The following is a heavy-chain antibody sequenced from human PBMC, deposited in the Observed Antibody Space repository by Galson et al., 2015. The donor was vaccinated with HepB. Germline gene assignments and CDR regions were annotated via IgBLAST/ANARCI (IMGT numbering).Heavy chain of an antibody. Sequence: CAISGDSVSSNSAAWNWIRQSPSRGLEWLGRTYYRSKWYNDYAVSVKGRITINPDTSKNQFSLQLNSVTPEDTAVYYCAREGLKVAAVIFDYWGQGTLVTVSS. CDR2: TYYRSKWYN. CDR3: AREGLKVAAVIFDY. D-gene: IGHD6-13*01. V-gene: IGHV6-1*01. J-gene: IGHJ4*02. CDR1: GDSVSSNSAA.